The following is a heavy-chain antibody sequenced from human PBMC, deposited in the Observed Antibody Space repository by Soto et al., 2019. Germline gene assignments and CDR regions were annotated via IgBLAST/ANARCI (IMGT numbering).Heavy chain of an antibody. CDR3: ASTTDYYYYGMDV. CDR2: IYYSGST. D-gene: IGHD1-1*01. V-gene: IGHV4-30-4*01. Sequence: SETLSLTCTVSGGSISSGDYYWSWIRQPPGKGLEWIGYIYYSGSTYYNPSLKSRVTISVDTSKNQFSLKLSSVTAADTAVYYCASTTDYYYYGMDVWGQGTTVTVYS. J-gene: IGHJ6*02. CDR1: GGSISSGDYY.